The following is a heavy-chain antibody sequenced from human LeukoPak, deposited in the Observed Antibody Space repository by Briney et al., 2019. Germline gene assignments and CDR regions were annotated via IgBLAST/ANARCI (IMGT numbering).Heavy chain of an antibody. D-gene: IGHD2-21*01. J-gene: IGHJ6*02. Sequence: GGSLRLSCAASGFTFSMNWARQAPGKGLEWVASINHNGNVNYYVDSVKGRFTIPRDNAKNSLYLQMSNLRAEDTAVYFCARGGDLDVWGQGATVTVSS. CDR1: GFTFS. CDR3: ARGGDLDV. CDR2: INHNGNVN. V-gene: IGHV3-7*03.